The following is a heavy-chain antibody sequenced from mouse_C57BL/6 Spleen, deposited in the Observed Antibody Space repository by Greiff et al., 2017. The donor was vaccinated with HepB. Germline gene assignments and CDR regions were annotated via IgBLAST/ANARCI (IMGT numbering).Heavy chain of an antibody. D-gene: IGHD1-1*01. J-gene: IGHJ3*01. CDR2: ISYDGSN. Sequence: DVQLQESGPGLVKPSQSLSLTCSVTGYSITSGYYWNWIRQFPGNKLEWMGYISYDGSNNYNPSLKNRISITRDTSKNQFFLKLNSVTTEDTATYYCARDLGYYYGSPFAYWGQGTLVTVSA. V-gene: IGHV3-6*01. CDR3: ARDLGYYYGSPFAY. CDR1: GYSITSGYY.